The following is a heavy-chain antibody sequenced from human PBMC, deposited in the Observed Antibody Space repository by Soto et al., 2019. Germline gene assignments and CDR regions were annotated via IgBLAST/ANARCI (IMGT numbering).Heavy chain of an antibody. J-gene: IGHJ4*02. CDR3: AKDGAPRYCSRSSCHPAGAY. CDR2: ITESGGTT. D-gene: IGHD2-15*01. CDR1: GFTFKSCV. Sequence: EVQLLESGGGLVQPGGSLRLSCAASGFTFKSCVMSWVRQSPGKGLEWVSAITESGGTTYYADSVKGRFTISRDNSKNTLYLQMDSLRAEDTAVYYCAKDGAPRYCSRSSCHPAGAYWGQGTLVTVSS. V-gene: IGHV3-23*01.